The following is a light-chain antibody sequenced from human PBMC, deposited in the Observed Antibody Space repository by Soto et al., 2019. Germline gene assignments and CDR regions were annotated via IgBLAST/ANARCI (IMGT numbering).Light chain of an antibody. V-gene: IGKV3-15*01. CDR1: QSVSSN. J-gene: IGKJ1*01. CDR3: QQYNNWPRT. Sequence: EIVMTQSPATLSVSPGERATLSSRASQSVSSNLAWYQQKPGQAPRILIYGASTRATGIPARFSGSGSGTEFTLTISSLQSEDFAVYYCQQYNNWPRTFGQGTKVEIK. CDR2: GAS.